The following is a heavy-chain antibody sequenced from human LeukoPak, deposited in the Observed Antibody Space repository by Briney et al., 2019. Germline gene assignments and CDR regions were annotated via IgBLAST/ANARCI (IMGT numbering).Heavy chain of an antibody. D-gene: IGHD2-21*01. CDR3: AKVVAINYYYYMDV. CDR1: RFTFSSYG. V-gene: IGHV3-23*01. J-gene: IGHJ6*03. Sequence: PGGSLRLSCAASRFTFSSYGMSWVRQAPGKGLEWVSTISGSGGSTYYADSVKGRFTISRDNSKNTLYLQMNSLRAEDTAVYYCAKVVAINYYYYMDVWGKGTTVTISS. CDR2: ISGSGGST.